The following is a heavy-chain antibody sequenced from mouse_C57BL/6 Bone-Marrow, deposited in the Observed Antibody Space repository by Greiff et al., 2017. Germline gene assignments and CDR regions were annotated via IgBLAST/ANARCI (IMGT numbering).Heavy chain of an antibody. V-gene: IGHV1-15*01. D-gene: IGHD2-1*01. CDR2: IDPETGGT. CDR3: TRDGNGYFDV. Sequence: VQLQESGAELVRPGASVTLSCKASGYTFTDYEMHWVKQTPVHGLEWIGAIDPETGGTAYTQKFKGKAILTADKSSSTAYMELRSLTSEDSAVYYCTRDGNGYFDVWGTGTTVTVSS. J-gene: IGHJ1*03. CDR1: GYTFTDYE.